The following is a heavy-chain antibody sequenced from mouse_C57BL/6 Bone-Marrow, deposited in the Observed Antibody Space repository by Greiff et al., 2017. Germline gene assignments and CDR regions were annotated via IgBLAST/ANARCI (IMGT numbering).Heavy chain of an antibody. CDR3: ARDPITTVVSDD. D-gene: IGHD1-1*01. J-gene: IGHJ2*01. CDR1: GYTFTSYG. V-gene: IGHV1-81*01. Sequence: QVQLKESGAELARPGASVKLSCKASGYTFTSYGISWVKQRTGQGLEWIGEIYPRSGNTYYTEKFKGKATLTADTSSSTAYMELRSLTSEDSAVYFCARDPITTVVSDDWGQGTTLTVSS. CDR2: IYPRSGNT.